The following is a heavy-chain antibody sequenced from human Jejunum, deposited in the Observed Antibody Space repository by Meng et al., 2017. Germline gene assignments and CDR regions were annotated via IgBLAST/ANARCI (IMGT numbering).Heavy chain of an antibody. D-gene: IGHD1-7*01. J-gene: IGHJ5*02. V-gene: IGHV4-31*03. CDR2: IYYTGST. CDR3: ARLGITETIGGFDP. CDR1: GGSLRTGAYY. Sequence: QVQLQESGPGLVKPSQTLSLPCTVSGGSLRTGAYYWSWIRQHPGKGLEWIGYIYYTGSTFYNPSLKRRVSISLETSKNQFSLKVTSVTAADTAFYYCARLGITETIGGFDPWGQGILVTVSS.